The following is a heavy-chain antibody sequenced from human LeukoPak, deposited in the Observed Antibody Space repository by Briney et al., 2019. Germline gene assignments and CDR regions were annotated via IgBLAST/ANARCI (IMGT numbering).Heavy chain of an antibody. J-gene: IGHJ4*02. D-gene: IGHD3-3*01. Sequence: GSLRLSCAAFGITFSSYSMNWVRQAPGKGLEWVLSISSSSYIYYADSVKGRFTISRDNAKNSLYLQMNSLRAEDTAVYYCARDHYDFWSGYYLPSSDYWGQGTLVTVSS. CDR2: ISSSSYI. V-gene: IGHV3-21*01. CDR3: ARDHYDFWSGYYLPSSDY. CDR1: GITFSSYS.